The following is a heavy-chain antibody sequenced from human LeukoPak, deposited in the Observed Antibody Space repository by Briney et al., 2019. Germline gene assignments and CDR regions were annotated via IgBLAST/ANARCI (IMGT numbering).Heavy chain of an antibody. CDR1: EFTVSANY. J-gene: IGHJ3*01. CDR2: IDPDGAT. V-gene: IGHV3-53*01. CDR3: TKGTFDH. D-gene: IGHD6-13*01. Sequence: GGSLRLSCVGSEFTVSANYMSWVRQAPGKDLEWVSFIDPDGATSYADSLKGRFTISREDSKNALLLQMNSLRVEDTAMYYCTKGTFDHWGQGTMVTVSS.